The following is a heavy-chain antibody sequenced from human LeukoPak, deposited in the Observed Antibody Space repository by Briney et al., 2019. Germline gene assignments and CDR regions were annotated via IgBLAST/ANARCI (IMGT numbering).Heavy chain of an antibody. J-gene: IGHJ4*02. CDR3: ARDHCSSTSCYFDY. Sequence: ASVKVSCKASGYTFTSYAMNWVRQAPGQGLEWMGWINTNTGNPTYAQGFTGRFVFSLDTSVSTAYLQISGLKAEDTAVYYCARDHCSSTSCYFDYWGQGTLVTVSS. V-gene: IGHV7-4-1*02. CDR2: INTNTGNP. CDR1: GYTFTSYA. D-gene: IGHD2-2*01.